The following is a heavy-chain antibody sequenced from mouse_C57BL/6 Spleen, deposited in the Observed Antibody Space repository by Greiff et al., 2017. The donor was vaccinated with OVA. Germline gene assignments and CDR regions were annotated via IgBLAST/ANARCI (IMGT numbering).Heavy chain of an antibody. CDR3: ARQTAQATGNYAMDY. Sequence: EVKLMESGPELVKPGASVKIPCKASGYTFTDYNMDWVKQSHGKSLEWIGDINPNNGGTIYNQKFKGKATLTVDKSSSTAYMELRSLTSEDTAVYYCARQTAQATGNYAMDYWGQGTSVTVSS. V-gene: IGHV1-18*01. CDR2: INPNNGGT. J-gene: IGHJ4*01. D-gene: IGHD3-2*02. CDR1: GYTFTDYN.